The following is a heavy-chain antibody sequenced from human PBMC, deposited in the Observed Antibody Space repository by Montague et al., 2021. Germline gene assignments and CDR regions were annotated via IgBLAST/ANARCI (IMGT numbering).Heavy chain of an antibody. CDR3: AREGVGDLLFSFDS. J-gene: IGHJ4*02. CDR2: TYYRSTWYT. D-gene: IGHD3-10*01. CDR1: GDSVCNNNAA. Sequence: CAISGDSVCNNNAAWNWIRESPSRGLEWLGRTYYRSTWYTDYAVSVKGRIAINPDTSKNQFSLQLNSVTPEDTAVYYCAREGVGDLLFSFDSWGQGTLVTVSS. V-gene: IGHV6-1*01.